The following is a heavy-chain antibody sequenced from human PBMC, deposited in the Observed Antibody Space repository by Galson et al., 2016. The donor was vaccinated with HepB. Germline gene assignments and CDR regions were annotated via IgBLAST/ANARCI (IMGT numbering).Heavy chain of an antibody. V-gene: IGHV3-23*01. D-gene: IGHD4-23*01. J-gene: IGHJ1*01. CDR3: AKVGTTVLTPGKYRLEYFQL. CDR2: ITGSGGTT. Sequence: SLRLSCAASGFSFSSYAMSWARQAPGKGLEWVSTITGSGGTTYYADSVKGRFTISRDHSKNTLYLQMKSLRAEDTAIYYCAKVGTTVLTPGKYRLEYFQLWGQGTLVTVAA. CDR1: GFSFSSYA.